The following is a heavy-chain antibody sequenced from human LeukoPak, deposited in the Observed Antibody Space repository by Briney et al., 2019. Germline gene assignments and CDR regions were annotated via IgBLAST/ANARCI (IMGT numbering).Heavy chain of an antibody. Sequence: GGSLRLSCAASGFTFSSYGMHWVREAPGKGMEWVAFIRYDGSNKYYADSVKGRFTISRDNSKNTLYLQMNSLRAEDTAVYYCAKDYSHLWFGELSHWGQGTLVTVSS. CDR1: GFTFSSYG. D-gene: IGHD3-10*01. V-gene: IGHV3-30*02. CDR2: IRYDGSNK. CDR3: AKDYSHLWFGELSH. J-gene: IGHJ4*02.